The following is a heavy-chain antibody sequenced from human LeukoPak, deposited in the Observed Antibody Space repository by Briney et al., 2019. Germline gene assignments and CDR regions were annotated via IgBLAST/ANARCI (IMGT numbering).Heavy chain of an antibody. CDR2: IYYSGST. CDR1: GGSISSYNYY. J-gene: IGHJ3*01. V-gene: IGHV4-39*07. Sequence: SETLSLTCTVSGGSISSYNYYWDWIRQPPGKGLEWIGSIYYSGSTYYNPPLKSRVTISVDTSKNQFSLKLSSVTAADTAVYYCARDPYDSSGYDLWGQRTMVTVSS. D-gene: IGHD3-22*01. CDR3: ARDPYDSSGYDL.